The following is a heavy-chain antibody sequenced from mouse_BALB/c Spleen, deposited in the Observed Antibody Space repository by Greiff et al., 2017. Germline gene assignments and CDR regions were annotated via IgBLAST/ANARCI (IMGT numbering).Heavy chain of an antibody. V-gene: IGHV5-6-4*01. D-gene: IGHD2-3*01. J-gene: IGHJ4*01. CDR2: ISSGGSYT. CDR3: TRDYDGPYAMDY. CDR1: GFTFSSYT. Sequence: EVKVVESGGGLVKPGGSLKLSCAASGFTFSSYTMSWVRQTPEKRLEWVATISSGGSYTYYPDSVKGRFTISRDNAKNTLYLQMSSLKSEDTAMYYCTRDYDGPYAMDYWGQGTSVTVSS.